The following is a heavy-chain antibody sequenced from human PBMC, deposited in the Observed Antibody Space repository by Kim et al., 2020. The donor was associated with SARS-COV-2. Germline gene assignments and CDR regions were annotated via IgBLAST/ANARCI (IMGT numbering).Heavy chain of an antibody. J-gene: IGHJ6*02. D-gene: IGHD2-21*02. CDR1: GFTFSSYS. Sequence: RGSLRLSCAASGFTFSSYSMNWVRQAPGKGLEWVSSISSSSSYIYYADSVKGRFTISRDNAKNSLFLQMNSLRAEDTAVYYCARVDCGGDCYSPYYYGMDVWGQGTTVTVSS. V-gene: IGHV3-21*01. CDR3: ARVDCGGDCYSPYYYGMDV. CDR2: ISSSSSYI.